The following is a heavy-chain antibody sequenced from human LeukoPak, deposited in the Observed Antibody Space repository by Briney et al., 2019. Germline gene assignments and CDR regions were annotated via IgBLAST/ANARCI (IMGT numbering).Heavy chain of an antibody. Sequence: GASVKVSCKASGFTFTSSAMQWVRQARGQRLEWIGWIVVGSGNTNYAQKFQERVTITRDMSTSTAYMELSSLRSEDTAVYYCAAAGYHYDSSGYYNFDYWGQGTLVTVSS. V-gene: IGHV1-58*02. D-gene: IGHD3-22*01. J-gene: IGHJ4*02. CDR3: AAAGYHYDSSGYYNFDY. CDR1: GFTFTSSA. CDR2: IVVGSGNT.